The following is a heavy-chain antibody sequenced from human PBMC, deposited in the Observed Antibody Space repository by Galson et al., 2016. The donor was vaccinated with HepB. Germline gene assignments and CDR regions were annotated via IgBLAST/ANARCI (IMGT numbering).Heavy chain of an antibody. J-gene: IGHJ4*02. CDR3: AKGGKSDY. D-gene: IGHD1-26*01. V-gene: IGHV3-23*01. CDR1: GFLFHNYA. Sequence: LRLSCAVSGFLFHNYAMSWVRQPPGKGLEWVSGISAAGEATYYADSVKGRSTISRDNSQKTVSLQIDSLRGDDTAIYYCAKGGKSDYWGQGTQVTVSS. CDR2: ISAAGEAT.